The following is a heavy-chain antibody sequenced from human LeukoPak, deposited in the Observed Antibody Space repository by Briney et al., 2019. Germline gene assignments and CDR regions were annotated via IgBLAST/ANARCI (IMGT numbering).Heavy chain of an antibody. Sequence: GGSLRLSCAASGFSFSTYWMSWVRQAPGKGLEWVANIKQGGSEKYYVDSVKGRFTISRENAKNSLFLQMNSLRAEDTALYTCTGGNSFDYWGQGTLVTVSS. D-gene: IGHD4-23*01. V-gene: IGHV3-7*05. CDR3: TGGNSFDY. J-gene: IGHJ4*02. CDR1: GFSFSTYW. CDR2: IKQGGSEK.